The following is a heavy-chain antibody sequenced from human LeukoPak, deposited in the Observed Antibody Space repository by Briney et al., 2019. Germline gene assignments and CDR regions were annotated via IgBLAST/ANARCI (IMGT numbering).Heavy chain of an antibody. J-gene: IGHJ4*02. CDR2: INSDGSST. Sequence: GGSLRLSCAASGFTFSSYAMSWVRQAPGKGLVWVSRINSDGSSTTYADSVKGRFTISRDNAKNTLYLQMHSLRDEDTAVYFCARGGSGYCSGGSCYPFDYWGQGTLVAVSS. CDR3: ARGGSGYCSGGSCYPFDY. V-gene: IGHV3-74*01. CDR1: GFTFSSYA. D-gene: IGHD2-15*01.